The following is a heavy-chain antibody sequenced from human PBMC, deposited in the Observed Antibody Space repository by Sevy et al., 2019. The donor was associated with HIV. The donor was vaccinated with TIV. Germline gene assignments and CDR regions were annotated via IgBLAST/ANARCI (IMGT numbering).Heavy chain of an antibody. Sequence: GGSLRLSCTASGFTFGDYAMSWFRQAPGKGLEWVGFIRSKAYVGTTEYAASVKGRFTISRDDSKSMAYLQMNSLKTEDTAVYYCTSDSIAAAGWNWFDPWGQGTLVTVSS. J-gene: IGHJ5*02. CDR1: GFTFGDYA. V-gene: IGHV3-49*03. D-gene: IGHD6-13*01. CDR3: TSDSIAAAGWNWFDP. CDR2: IRSKAYVGTT.